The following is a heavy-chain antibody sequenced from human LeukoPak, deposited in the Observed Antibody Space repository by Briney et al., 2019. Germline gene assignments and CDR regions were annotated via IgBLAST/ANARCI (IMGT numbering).Heavy chain of an antibody. Sequence: PGGSLRLSCAASGFTFSSHSMSWVRHAPGKGLEWVSSISSSSSYIYYADSVKGPFTISRDNAKNSLYLQKNSLRAEDTAVYYCARGRDFDWLSLDYWGQGTLVTVSS. CDR3: ARGRDFDWLSLDY. CDR1: GFTFSSHS. J-gene: IGHJ4*02. V-gene: IGHV3-21*01. CDR2: ISSSSSYI. D-gene: IGHD3-9*01.